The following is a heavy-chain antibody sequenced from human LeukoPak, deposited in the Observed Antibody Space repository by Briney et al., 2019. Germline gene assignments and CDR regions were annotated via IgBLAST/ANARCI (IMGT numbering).Heavy chain of an antibody. CDR3: THLGWFDP. Sequence: GGSLRLSCAPSGFSLSTFWMHWVRHAPGEGRVWVSRIDYDGTTTTYGDSVNGRFTISRNNAKNTLYLQMNSLRAEDTAVYYCTHLGWFDPCGQGNLVTVSS. CDR1: GFSLSTFW. CDR2: IDYDGTTT. J-gene: IGHJ5*02. V-gene: IGHV3-74*01.